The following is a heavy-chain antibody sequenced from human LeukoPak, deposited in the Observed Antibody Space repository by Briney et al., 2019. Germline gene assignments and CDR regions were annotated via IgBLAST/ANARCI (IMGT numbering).Heavy chain of an antibody. CDR1: GFTFSSYS. V-gene: IGHV3-21*01. CDR2: ISSSSSYI. D-gene: IGHD6-13*01. Sequence: GGSLRLACAASGFTFSSYSMNWVRQAPGKGLEWVSSISSSSSYIYYADSVKGRFTISRDNAKNSLYLQMSSLRAEDTAVYYCARDLAAAADSWGQGTLVTVSS. J-gene: IGHJ4*02. CDR3: ARDLAAAADS.